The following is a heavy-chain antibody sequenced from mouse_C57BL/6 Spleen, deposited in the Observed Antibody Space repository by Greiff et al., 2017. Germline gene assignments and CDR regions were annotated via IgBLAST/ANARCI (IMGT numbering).Heavy chain of an antibody. V-gene: IGHV1-50*01. Sequence: QVQLQQPGAELVKPGASVKLSCKASGYTFTSYWMQWVKQRPGQGLEWIGEIDPSDSYTNYTQKFKGKATLTVDTSSSTAYMRLSSRTSEDSAVYYCATGRGAMDDWGQGTTVTVSS. J-gene: IGHJ4*01. CDR2: IDPSDSYT. CDR1: GYTFTSYW. CDR3: ATGRGAMDD.